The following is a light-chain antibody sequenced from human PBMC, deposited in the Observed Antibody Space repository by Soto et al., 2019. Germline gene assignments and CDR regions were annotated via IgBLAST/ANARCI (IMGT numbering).Light chain of an antibody. Sequence: QSVLTQPPSASGTPGQRVTISCSGSSSSIGSNTVNWYQQLPGTAPKLLIYSNNQRPSGVPDRFSGSKSGTSDSLSISGLQSEDEADYYCAAWDDSLRRWVFGGGTKLTVL. CDR2: SNN. J-gene: IGLJ3*02. CDR3: AAWDDSLRRWV. V-gene: IGLV1-44*01. CDR1: SSSIGSNT.